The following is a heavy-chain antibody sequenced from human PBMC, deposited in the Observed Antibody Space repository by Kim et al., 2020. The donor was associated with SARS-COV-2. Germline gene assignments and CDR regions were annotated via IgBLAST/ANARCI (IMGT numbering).Heavy chain of an antibody. CDR3: ARDRLYYDILTGYYPLYYYYGMDV. D-gene: IGHD3-9*01. CDR2: IWYDGSNK. V-gene: IGHV3-33*01. CDR1: GFTFSSYG. J-gene: IGHJ6*02. Sequence: GGSLRLSCAASGFTFSSYGMHWVRQAPGKGLEWVAVIWYDGSNKYYADSVKGRFTISRDNSKNTLYLQMKSLRAEDTAVYYCARDRLYYDILTGYYPLYYYYGMDVWGQGTTVTVSS.